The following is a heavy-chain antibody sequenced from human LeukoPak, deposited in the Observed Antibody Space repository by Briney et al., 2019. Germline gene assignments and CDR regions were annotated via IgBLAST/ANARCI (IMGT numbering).Heavy chain of an antibody. D-gene: IGHD3-10*01. Sequence: GGSLRLSCAASGFTFSRYAMSWVRQAPGKGPEWVSAISGSGGSTYYADSVKGRFTISRDNSKNTLYLQMNSLRAEDTAVYYCAKAMVRGWEYYFDYWGQGTLVTVSS. CDR2: ISGSGGST. J-gene: IGHJ4*02. CDR3: AKAMVRGWEYYFDY. CDR1: GFTFSRYA. V-gene: IGHV3-23*01.